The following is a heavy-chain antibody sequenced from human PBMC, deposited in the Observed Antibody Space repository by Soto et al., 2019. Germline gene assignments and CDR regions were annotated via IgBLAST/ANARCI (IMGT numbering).Heavy chain of an antibody. CDR1: GGSISSGDYY. CDR3: ARSMSGSYYHY. V-gene: IGHV4-30-4*01. J-gene: IGHJ4*02. CDR2: IYYSGST. D-gene: IGHD1-26*01. Sequence: QVQLQESGPGLVKPSQTLSLTCTVSGGSISSGDYYWSWIRQPPGKGLEGIGYIYYSGSTYYNPSLKSRVNISVDTSKHQYSLKLSSVTAADTAVYYCARSMSGSYYHYWGQGTLVTVSS.